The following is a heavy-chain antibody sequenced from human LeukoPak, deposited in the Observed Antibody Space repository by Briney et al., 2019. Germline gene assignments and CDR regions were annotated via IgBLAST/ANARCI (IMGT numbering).Heavy chain of an antibody. Sequence: PGGSLRLSCAASGFTFSSYAMSWVRQAPGKGLEWVSAISASGGSTYYADSVKGRFTISRDNSQNTLYLQENSLRAEDTAVYYCAKGLVPAAIRVVDYWGQGTLVTVSS. V-gene: IGHV3-23*01. CDR2: ISASGGST. D-gene: IGHD2-2*01. CDR3: AKGLVPAAIRVVDY. J-gene: IGHJ4*02. CDR1: GFTFSSYA.